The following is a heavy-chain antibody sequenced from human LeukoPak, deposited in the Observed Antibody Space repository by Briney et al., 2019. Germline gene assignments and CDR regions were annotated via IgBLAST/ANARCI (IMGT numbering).Heavy chain of an antibody. CDR2: ISAYNGNT. Sequence: GASVKVSCKASGYTFTSYGISWVRQAPGQGLEWMGWISAYNGNTDYAQSLQGRVTMTIDTSTSTVYMELRSLRSDDTAVCYCARDVGRSYDLDYRGQGTLVTVSS. D-gene: IGHD3-16*01. J-gene: IGHJ4*02. CDR1: GYTFTSYG. V-gene: IGHV1-18*01. CDR3: ARDVGRSYDLDY.